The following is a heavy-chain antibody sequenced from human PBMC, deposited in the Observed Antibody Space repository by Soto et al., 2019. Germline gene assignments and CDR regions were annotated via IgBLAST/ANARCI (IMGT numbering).Heavy chain of an antibody. CDR1: XXTFSSYA. D-gene: IGHD2-15*01. CDR3: AKDLGLGGGSCYGD. V-gene: IGHV3-23*01. J-gene: IGHJ4*02. CDR2: ISGSGENT. Sequence: EVQLLESGGGLVQPGGSLRLXCAASXXTFSSYAMGWVRQAPGKGLEWVAAISGSGENTYHPDSVKGRFTISRDNSKNTLVLQMNSLRAEDTAVYYCAKDLGLGGGSCYGDWGQGTLVTVSS.